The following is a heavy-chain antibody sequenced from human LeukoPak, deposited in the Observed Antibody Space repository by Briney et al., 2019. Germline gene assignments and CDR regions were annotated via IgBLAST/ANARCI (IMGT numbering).Heavy chain of an antibody. CDR2: IKQDGSEK. Sequence: GGSLRLSCAGSGFTFSSYWMSWVRQAPGKGLEWVANIKQDGSEKYYVDSVKGRFTISRDNAKNSLYLRMNSLRAEDTAVYYCARGFDYWGQGTLVTVSS. J-gene: IGHJ4*02. V-gene: IGHV3-7*01. CDR3: ARGFDY. CDR1: GFTFSSYW.